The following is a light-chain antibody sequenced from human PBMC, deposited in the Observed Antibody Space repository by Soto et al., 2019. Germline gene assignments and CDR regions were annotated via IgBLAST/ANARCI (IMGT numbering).Light chain of an antibody. CDR3: NSYTSSSTPYV. CDR2: DVS. CDR1: STDVGGYNY. Sequence: QSVLTQPASVSGSPGQSITISCTGTSTDVGGYNYVSWYQQHPGRVPKLMIFDVSNRPSGVSNRFSGSKSGNTASLTISGLQAEDEADYYCNSYTSSSTPYVFGTGTKLTVL. V-gene: IGLV2-14*01. J-gene: IGLJ1*01.